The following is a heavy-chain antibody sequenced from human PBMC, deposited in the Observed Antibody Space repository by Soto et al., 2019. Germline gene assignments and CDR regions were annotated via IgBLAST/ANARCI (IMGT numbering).Heavy chain of an antibody. CDR2: IKSDGSRT. Sequence: GGSLRLSCAASGFTFSNYWMHWVRQAPGKGLVWVSGIKSDGSRTTYADSVKGRFTISRDNAKNTLYLQMNSLRAEDTAVYYCASLHDYYDSSGYDAFDIWGQGTMVTVSS. D-gene: IGHD3-22*01. CDR1: GFTFSNYW. V-gene: IGHV3-74*03. J-gene: IGHJ3*02. CDR3: ASLHDYYDSSGYDAFDI.